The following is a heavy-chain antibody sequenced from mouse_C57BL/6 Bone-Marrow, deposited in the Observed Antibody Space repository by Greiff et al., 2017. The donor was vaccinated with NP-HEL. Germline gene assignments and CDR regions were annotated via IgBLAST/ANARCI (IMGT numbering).Heavy chain of an antibody. V-gene: IGHV14-4*01. D-gene: IGHD1-1*01. CDR1: GFNIKDDY. Sequence: EVQLQQSGAELVRPGASVKLSCTASGFNIKDDYMHWVKQRPEQGLEWIGWIDPENGDTEYASKFQGKATITADQSSKPAYLQLSSLTSEDPCVYYCTTFYYYGSIWYFDVWGTGTTVTVSS. CDR3: TTFYYYGSIWYFDV. J-gene: IGHJ1*03. CDR2: IDPENGDT.